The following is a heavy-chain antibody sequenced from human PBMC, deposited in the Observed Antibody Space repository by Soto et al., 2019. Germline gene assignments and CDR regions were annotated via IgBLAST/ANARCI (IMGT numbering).Heavy chain of an antibody. D-gene: IGHD3-22*01. CDR2: ISSTGSPM. V-gene: IGHV3-21*01. Sequence: GGSLRLSCEASGFTFKIYDMNWVRQAPGKGLEWVSYISSTGSPMYYAESVKGRFTISRDNAKNSLFLQMNSLRAEDTAVYYCARDATYYDSSGYFKSPDWFDRWGQGTLVTVSS. CDR3: ARDATYYDSSGYFKSPDWFDR. CDR1: GFTFKIYD. J-gene: IGHJ5*02.